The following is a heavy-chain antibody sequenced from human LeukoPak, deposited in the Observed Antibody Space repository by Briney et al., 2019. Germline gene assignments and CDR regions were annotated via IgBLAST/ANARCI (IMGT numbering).Heavy chain of an antibody. V-gene: IGHV3-48*03. CDR2: ISSSGSTI. Sequence: GGSLRLSCAASGFTFSSYEMNWVRQAPGKGLEWVPYISSSGSTIYYADSVKGRFTISRDNAKNSLYLQMNSLRAEDTAVYYCARDLLYSSSWYGGYFDYWGQGTLVTVSS. CDR3: ARDLLYSSSWYGGYFDY. J-gene: IGHJ4*02. D-gene: IGHD6-13*01. CDR1: GFTFSSYE.